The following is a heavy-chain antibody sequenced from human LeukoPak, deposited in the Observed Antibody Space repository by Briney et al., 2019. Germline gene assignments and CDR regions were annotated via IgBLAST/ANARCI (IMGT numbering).Heavy chain of an antibody. Sequence: SETLSLTCTVSGGSISSGGYYWSRIRQHPGKGLEWIGYIYYSGSTYYNPSLKSRVTISVDTSKNQFSLKLSSVTAADTAVYYCARARLGYYDSSGYWYWGQGTLVTVSS. J-gene: IGHJ4*02. V-gene: IGHV4-31*03. CDR1: GGSISSGGYY. CDR3: ARARLGYYDSSGYWY. D-gene: IGHD3-22*01. CDR2: IYYSGST.